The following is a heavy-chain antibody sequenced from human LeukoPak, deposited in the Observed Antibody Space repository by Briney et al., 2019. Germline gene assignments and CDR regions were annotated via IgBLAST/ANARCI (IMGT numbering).Heavy chain of an antibody. J-gene: IGHJ3*02. CDR1: GYTFTSYG. V-gene: IGHV1-18*01. CDR3: ARGSVTIFGVVTARAFDI. CDR2: ISAYNGNT. Sequence: GASVKVSCKASGYTFTSYGISWVRQAPGQGLEWMGWISAYNGNTNYAQKFQGRVTMTRDTSISTAYMELSRLRSDDTAVYYCARGSVTIFGVVTARAFDIWGQGTMVTVSS. D-gene: IGHD3-3*01.